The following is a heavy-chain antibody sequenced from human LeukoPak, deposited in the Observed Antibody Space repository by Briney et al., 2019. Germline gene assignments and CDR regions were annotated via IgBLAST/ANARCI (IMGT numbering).Heavy chain of an antibody. V-gene: IGHV5-10-1*01. D-gene: IGHD3-10*01. Sequence: GESLKISCKGFGYSFTSYWISWVRQMPGKGLEWMGRIDPSDSYTNYSPSFQGHVTISADKSISTAYLQWSSLKASDTAMYYCARHNYYGSGRGEWFDPWGQGTLVTVSS. J-gene: IGHJ5*02. CDR2: IDPSDSYT. CDR3: ARHNYYGSGRGEWFDP. CDR1: GYSFTSYW.